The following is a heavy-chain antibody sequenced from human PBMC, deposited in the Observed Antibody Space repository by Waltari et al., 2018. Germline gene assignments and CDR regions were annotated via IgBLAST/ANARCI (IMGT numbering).Heavy chain of an antibody. CDR1: GYTFTAYH. CDR2: INPNTGGT. CDR3: ASNRDMLT. V-gene: IGHV1-2*06. Sequence: QVQLVQSGAAVKKPGASVKVSCRASGYTFTAYHMHWVRQAPGQGLEWMGRINPNTGGTTYAQKFGGRVTMTRDTAISTAYMELHSLTTEDTAVYFCASNRDMLTWRQGTMVIVSS. D-gene: IGHD3-16*01. J-gene: IGHJ3*01.